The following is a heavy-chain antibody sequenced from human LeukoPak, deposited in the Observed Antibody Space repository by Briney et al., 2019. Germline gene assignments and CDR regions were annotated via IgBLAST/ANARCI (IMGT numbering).Heavy chain of an antibody. CDR2: ISGSSSYI. CDR1: GFTSSNYS. Sequence: GGSLRLSCAASGFTSSNYSMNWVRQAPGGGLGWVSSISGSSSYIYYANSVRGGFTISRDNAKNSQYLQINSLRAEDTAVYYCARDDGSGRYFDWLAVADYWGPGILVTVSS. V-gene: IGHV3-21*01. CDR3: ARDDGSGRYFDWLAVADY. D-gene: IGHD3-9*01. J-gene: IGHJ4*02.